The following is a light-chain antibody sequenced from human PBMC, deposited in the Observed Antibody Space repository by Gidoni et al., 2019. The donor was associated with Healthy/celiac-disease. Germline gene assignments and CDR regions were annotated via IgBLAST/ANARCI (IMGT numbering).Light chain of an antibody. CDR3: QQDGSSPKT. Sequence: VLPLSPGTLFLSPGERATLSCRASQSVSSTSLAWYQQKPAQSPRLLIYGASSRATGIPDRCSGSGSGTDITLTISRLEPEDFAVYYCQQDGSSPKTFGQGTKVEIK. V-gene: IGKV3-20*01. CDR1: QSVSSTS. CDR2: GAS. J-gene: IGKJ1*01.